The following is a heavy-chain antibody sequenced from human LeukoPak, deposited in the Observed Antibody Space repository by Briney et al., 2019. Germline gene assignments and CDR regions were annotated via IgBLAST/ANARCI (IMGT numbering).Heavy chain of an antibody. CDR2: IKQDGSDK. Sequence: AGGSLRLSCAASGFTVSYNYMTWVRQAPGKGLEWVANIKQDGSDKYYVDSVKGRFTISRDNAKNSLYLQMNSLRAEDTAVYYCARLFLGGNSPSDYWGQGTLVTVSS. CDR3: ARLFLGGNSPSDY. D-gene: IGHD4-23*01. J-gene: IGHJ4*02. V-gene: IGHV3-7*05. CDR1: GFTVSYNY.